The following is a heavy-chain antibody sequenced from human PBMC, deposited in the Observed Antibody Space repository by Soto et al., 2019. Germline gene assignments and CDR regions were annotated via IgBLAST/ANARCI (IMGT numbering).Heavy chain of an antibody. J-gene: IGHJ1*01. CDR3: ASDSSGYYNFQD. CDR2: IYYSGST. CDR1: GGSISSSSYY. Sequence: PSETLCLTCTVSGGSISSSSYYWGWIRQPPGKGLEWIGSIYYSGSTYYNPSLKSRVIMSVDTSKTQFSLKLSSVTAADTAVYYCASDSSGYYNFQDWGQGTLVTVSS. D-gene: IGHD3-22*01. V-gene: IGHV4-39*01.